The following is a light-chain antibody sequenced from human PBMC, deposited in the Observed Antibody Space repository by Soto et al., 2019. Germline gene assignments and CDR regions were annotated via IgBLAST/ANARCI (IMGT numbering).Light chain of an antibody. Sequence: QSALTQPASVSGSPGQSITISCTGTSSDVGGYKYVSWYQQHPGKAPKLMIYEVSNRPSGVSNRFSGSKSGNTASLTISGLQAEDEADYYCSSYTTSSTHWVFDGGTKVTVL. CDR2: EVS. J-gene: IGLJ3*02. V-gene: IGLV2-14*01. CDR3: SSYTTSSTHWV. CDR1: SSDVGGYKY.